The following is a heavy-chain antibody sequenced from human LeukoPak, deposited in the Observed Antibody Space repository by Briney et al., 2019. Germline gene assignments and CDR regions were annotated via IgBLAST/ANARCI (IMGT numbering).Heavy chain of an antibody. D-gene: IGHD6-19*01. J-gene: IGHJ4*02. CDR2: INHSGST. V-gene: IGHV4-34*01. CDR3: AREQWLGLGNLDY. Sequence: SETLSLTCAVYGGSFSGYYWSWIRQPPGKGLEWIGEINHSGSTNYNPSLKSRVTISVDTSKNQFSLKLSSVTAADTAVYYCAREQWLGLGNLDYWGQGTLVTVSS. CDR1: GGSFSGYY.